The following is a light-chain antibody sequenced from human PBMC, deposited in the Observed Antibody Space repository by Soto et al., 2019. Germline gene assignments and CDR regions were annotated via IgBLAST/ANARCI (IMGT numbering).Light chain of an antibody. Sequence: IAITQSPATLSVSPGDRATLSCRASQSLSTNLAWYQQKPDQAPRLLIYGAFNRASGIPARFSGSGSGTEFTLTISSLQSEDFAVYYCQQYNNWWTFGQGTRVEIK. CDR3: QQYNNWWT. CDR2: GAF. J-gene: IGKJ1*01. V-gene: IGKV3-15*01. CDR1: QSLSTN.